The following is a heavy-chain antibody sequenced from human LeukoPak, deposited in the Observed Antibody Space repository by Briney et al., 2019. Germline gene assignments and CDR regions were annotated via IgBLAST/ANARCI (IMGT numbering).Heavy chain of an antibody. CDR2: INPKNAGT. CDR1: GYTFTGHY. J-gene: IGHJ5*02. CDR3: ARVRRIAARPPNWFDP. Sequence: ASVKVSCKASGYTFTGHYIHWVRQAPGQGLEWMGWINPKNAGTNYAQKFQGRVTMTRDTSSGTAYMDLSRLRSDDTAVYYCARVRRIAARPPNWFDPWGQGTLVTVSS. D-gene: IGHD6-6*01. V-gene: IGHV1-2*02.